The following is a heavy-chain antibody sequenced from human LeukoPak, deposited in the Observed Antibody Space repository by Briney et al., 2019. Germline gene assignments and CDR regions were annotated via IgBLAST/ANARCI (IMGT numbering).Heavy chain of an antibody. J-gene: IGHJ3*02. Sequence: GGSLRLFCAVSVFTYNSYCIHCVRQAPGKGLVWVSRINSDGSSTSYADSVKGRFTISRDNAKNTLYLQMNSLRAEDTAVYYCARSGVAFDIWGQGTMVTVSS. CDR1: VFTYNSYC. CDR3: ARSGVAFDI. CDR2: INSDGSST. D-gene: IGHD2-15*01. V-gene: IGHV3-74*01.